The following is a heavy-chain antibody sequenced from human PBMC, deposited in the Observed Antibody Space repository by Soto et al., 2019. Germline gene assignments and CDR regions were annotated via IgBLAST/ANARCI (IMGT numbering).Heavy chain of an antibody. J-gene: IGHJ5*02. CDR3: ARGPPLPIVGATNWFDP. CDR1: GYTFPSYG. Sequence: QVQLVQSGAEVKKPGASVKVSCKASGYTFPSYGISWVRQAPGQGLEWMGWISAYNGHTNFAQKLQGRVTMTTDTSTSTAYMELRSLRSDDTAVYYCARGPPLPIVGATNWFDPWGQGTLVTVSS. D-gene: IGHD1-26*01. V-gene: IGHV1-18*01. CDR2: ISAYNGHT.